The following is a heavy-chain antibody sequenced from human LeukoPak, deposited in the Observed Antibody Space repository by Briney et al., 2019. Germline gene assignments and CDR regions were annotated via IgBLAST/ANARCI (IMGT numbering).Heavy chain of an antibody. D-gene: IGHD5-18*01. CDR1: GGSMSSGDGY. V-gene: IGHV4-30-4*08. Sequence: SQTLSLXCTVSGGSMSSGDGYWSWIRQPPGKALEWIGYIYYRGITYYNPSLKSRVTISLDTSKNQFSLKLSSVTAADTAVYYCARTPHSYGGGNAFDIWGQGTMVTVSS. CDR3: ARTPHSYGGGNAFDI. J-gene: IGHJ3*02. CDR2: IYYRGIT.